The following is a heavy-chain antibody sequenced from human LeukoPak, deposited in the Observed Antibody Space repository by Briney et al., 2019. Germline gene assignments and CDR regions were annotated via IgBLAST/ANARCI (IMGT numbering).Heavy chain of an antibody. CDR1: GFAFSDYW. V-gene: IGHV3-7*01. Sequence: GGSLRLSCAASGFAFSDYWMSWVRQAPGKGLEWVANIKQDGSDKYYVDSVKGRFTISRDNAKNSLYLQMNSLRAEDTAVYYCARKGLPDYWGQGTLVTVSS. CDR2: IKQDGSDK. CDR3: ARKGLPDY. J-gene: IGHJ4*02.